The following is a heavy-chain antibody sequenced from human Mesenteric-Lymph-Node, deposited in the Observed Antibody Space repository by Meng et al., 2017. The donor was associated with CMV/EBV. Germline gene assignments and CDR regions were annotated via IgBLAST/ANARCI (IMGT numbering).Heavy chain of an antibody. CDR1: GFTVSSNY. D-gene: IGHD6-13*01. V-gene: IGHV3-53*01. CDR2: IYSGGST. J-gene: IGHJ6*02. CDR3: ARDLVGTAAGTGPPYYYYGMDV. Sequence: GESLKISRSASGFTVSSNYMSWVRQAPGKGLEWVSVIYSGGSTYYAGSVKGRFTISRDNSKNALYLQMHSLKAEDTAVYYCARDLVGTAAGTGPPYYYYGMDVWGQGTPVTVSS.